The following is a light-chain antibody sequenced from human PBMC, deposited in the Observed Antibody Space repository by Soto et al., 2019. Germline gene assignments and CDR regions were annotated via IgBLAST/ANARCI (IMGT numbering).Light chain of an antibody. CDR2: AAS. Sequence: EIVLTQSPGTLSLSPGERATLSCRASQSVSSTYLAWYQQKPGRAPRLLIHAASSRATGIPDRFSGSESGTDFPSTISNLEPEDYAVYYCQEYGGSLLITFGRGTRLEIK. CDR1: QSVSSTY. CDR3: QEYGGSLLIT. V-gene: IGKV3-20*01. J-gene: IGKJ5*01.